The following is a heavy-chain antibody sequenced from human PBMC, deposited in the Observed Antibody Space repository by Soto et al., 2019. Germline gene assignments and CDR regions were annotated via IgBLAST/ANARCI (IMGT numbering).Heavy chain of an antibody. V-gene: IGHV4-4*02. Sequence: XGTLSLTCAVSGGSISSSNWWSCVRQPPGKGLEWIGEIYHSGSTNYNPSLKSRVTISVGKSKNQFSLKLSSVTAADTAVYYCARAFNVLRYFDWLADGYYYYGMDVWGQGTTVTVSS. J-gene: IGHJ6*02. D-gene: IGHD3-9*01. CDR2: IYHSGST. CDR3: ARAFNVLRYFDWLADGYYYYGMDV. CDR1: GGSISSSNW.